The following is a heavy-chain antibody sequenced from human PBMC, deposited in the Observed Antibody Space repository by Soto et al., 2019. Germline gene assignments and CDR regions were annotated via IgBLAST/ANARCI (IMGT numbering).Heavy chain of an antibody. CDR2: ISGGGGRT. V-gene: IGHV3-23*01. D-gene: IGHD3-3*01. Sequence: EVQLLESGGGLVQPGGSLRLSCAASAFSFSSYAMSWVRQAPGKGLEWISAISGGGGRTHYGEFVKGRFTISRDDSKNSLTLEMKSLRAEDTAVYYCTKYRGYLLDTGTITDWGQGTLVTVSS. CDR1: AFSFSSYA. J-gene: IGHJ4*02. CDR3: TKYRGYLLDTGTITD.